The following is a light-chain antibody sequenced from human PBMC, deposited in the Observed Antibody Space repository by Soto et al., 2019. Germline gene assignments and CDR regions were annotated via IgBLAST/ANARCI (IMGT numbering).Light chain of an antibody. CDR3: GFFKSSATWV. CDR1: SSDVGDYEH. Sequence: QSVLTQPPSVSGSPGQSGTISCTVTSSDVGDYEHVSWYQLAPGTAPKLLISDVINRPSGVPDRFSGSKSGNTPSLPISGLQAEDEADYYCGFFKSSATWVFGGGTKFTVL. CDR2: DVI. V-gene: IGLV2-18*01. J-gene: IGLJ3*02.